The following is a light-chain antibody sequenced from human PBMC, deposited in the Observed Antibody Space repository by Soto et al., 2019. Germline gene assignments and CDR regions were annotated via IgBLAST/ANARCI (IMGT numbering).Light chain of an antibody. CDR1: QSVSSN. CDR3: HQYDNWPKT. V-gene: IGKV3-15*01. CDR2: GAS. J-gene: IGKJ5*01. Sequence: EVLVTQSSATFSVSPGERDNLSCRASQSVSSNLAWYQQKPGQAPRLLIYGASTRATGIPARFSGSGSGTEFTLTISSLQSEDFAVYYCHQYDNWPKTFGQGTRLEIK.